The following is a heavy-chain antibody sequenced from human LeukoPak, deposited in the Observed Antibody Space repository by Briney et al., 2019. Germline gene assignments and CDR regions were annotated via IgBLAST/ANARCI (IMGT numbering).Heavy chain of an antibody. V-gene: IGHV1-18*01. CDR1: GYTFTSHG. CDR2: ISTYSGNT. J-gene: IGHJ4*02. D-gene: IGHD5-18*01. Sequence: ASVKVSCKASGYTFTSHGISWVRQAPGQGLEWMGWISTYSGNTNFTQKVQGRVAMTADTSTSTAYMELRSLRSDDTAVYYCARERGGYSFGPDYWGQGTLVTVSS. CDR3: ARERGGYSFGPDY.